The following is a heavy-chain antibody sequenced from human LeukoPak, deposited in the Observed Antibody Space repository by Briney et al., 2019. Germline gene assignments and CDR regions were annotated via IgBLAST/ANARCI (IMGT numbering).Heavy chain of an antibody. CDR3: AKGYSSGWTAFDY. CDR1: GLILRGHV. D-gene: IGHD6-19*01. CDR2: IGDSGEIE. V-gene: IGHV3-23*01. Sequence: GGSLTLSCEASGLILRGHVVSWVRQAPGKGLEWVSGIGDSGEIERYADSVKGRFTISRDNFRNTVYLEMRSLRPEDTAVYYCAKGYSSGWTAFDYWGQGTQVTVSS. J-gene: IGHJ4*02.